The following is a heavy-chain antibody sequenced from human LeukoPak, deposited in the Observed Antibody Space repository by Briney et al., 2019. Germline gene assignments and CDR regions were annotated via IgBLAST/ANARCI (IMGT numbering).Heavy chain of an antibody. CDR3: ARETRLHSGSYSNDAFDI. CDR2: ISYCGST. J-gene: IGHJ3*02. V-gene: IGHV4-59*01. D-gene: IGHD1-26*01. Sequence: SETLSLTCTASGGSISSYYWSWLRQPPGKGLEWIGYISYCGSTDYNPSLKSRVTISLDTSKNQFSLRLSSLTAADTAVYYCARETRLHSGSYSNDAFDIWGQGTMVTVSS. CDR1: GGSISSYY.